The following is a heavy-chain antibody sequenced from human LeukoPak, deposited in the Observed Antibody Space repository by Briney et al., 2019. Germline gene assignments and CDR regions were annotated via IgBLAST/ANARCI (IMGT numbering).Heavy chain of an antibody. V-gene: IGHV4-39*07. J-gene: IGHJ6*03. Sequence: SETLSLTCTVSCGSISSSSYYWGWIRQPPGKGLEWIGSIYYSGSTYYNPSLKSRATISVHTSKNQFSLKLSSVTAADTAVYYCARLTKDDSGSYRFGKKKRGYMDVWGKGTTVTISS. D-gene: IGHD3-10*01. CDR3: ARLTKDDSGSYRFGKKKRGYMDV. CDR2: IYYSGST. CDR1: CGSISSSSYY.